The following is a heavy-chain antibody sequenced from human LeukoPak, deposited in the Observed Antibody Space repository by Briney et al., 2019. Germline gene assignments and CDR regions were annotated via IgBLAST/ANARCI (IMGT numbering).Heavy chain of an antibody. J-gene: IGHJ5*02. CDR2: ISAYNGNT. D-gene: IGHD6-13*01. V-gene: IGHV1-18*01. CDR1: GYTFTSYG. CDR3: ARDLGELPGIAAAGTVWFDP. Sequence: ASVKVSCKASGYTFTSYGISWVRQAPGQGLEWMGWISAYNGNTNYAQKLQGRVTMTTDTSTSTAYMELRSLRSDDTAVYYCARDLGELPGIAAAGTVWFDPWGQGTLVTVSS.